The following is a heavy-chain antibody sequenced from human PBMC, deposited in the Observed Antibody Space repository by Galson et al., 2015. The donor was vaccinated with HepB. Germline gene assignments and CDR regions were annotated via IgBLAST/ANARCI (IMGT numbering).Heavy chain of an antibody. Sequence: SLRLSCAASGFTFSSYSMNWVRQAPGKGLEWVSSISSSSSYIYYADSVKGRFTISRDNAKNSLYLQMNSLRAEDTAVYYCARVRVGNLRLYYFDYWGQGTLVTVSS. CDR2: ISSSSSYI. D-gene: IGHD2-15*01. J-gene: IGHJ4*02. CDR3: ARVRVGNLRLYYFDY. V-gene: IGHV3-21*01. CDR1: GFTFSSYS.